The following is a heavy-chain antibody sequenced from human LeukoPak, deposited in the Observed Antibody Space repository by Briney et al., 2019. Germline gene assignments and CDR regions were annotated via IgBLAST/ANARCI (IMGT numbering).Heavy chain of an antibody. CDR2: IYHSGST. D-gene: IGHD3-9*01. V-gene: IGHV4-38-2*02. J-gene: IGHJ6*02. CDR1: GYSISSGYY. CDR3: ARAAIGSFDWWPYGMDV. Sequence: SETLSLTCTVSGYSISSGYYWGWIRQPPGKGLEWIGSIYHSGSTNYNPSLKSRVTISVDTSKNQFSLKLSSVTAADTAVYYCARAAIGSFDWWPYGMDVWGQGTTVTVSS.